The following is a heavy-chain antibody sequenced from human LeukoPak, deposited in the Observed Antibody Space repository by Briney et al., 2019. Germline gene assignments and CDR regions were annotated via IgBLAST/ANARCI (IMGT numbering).Heavy chain of an antibody. CDR1: GDSISSGDYY. V-gene: IGHV4-61*02. Sequence: PSETLSLTCTVSGDSISSGDYYWSWIRQPAGKGLEWIGRISSSGSTNYNPSLKSRVTISVDTSKNQFSLKLSSVTAADTAVYYCARVKKGYSSSFLSYYYYYYMDVWGKGTTVTVSS. D-gene: IGHD6-6*01. CDR2: ISSSGST. J-gene: IGHJ6*03. CDR3: ARVKKGYSSSFLSYYYYYYMDV.